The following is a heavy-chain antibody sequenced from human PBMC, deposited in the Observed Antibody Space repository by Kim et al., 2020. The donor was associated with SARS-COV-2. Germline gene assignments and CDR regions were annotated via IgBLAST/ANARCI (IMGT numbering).Heavy chain of an antibody. CDR3: ARGSKRSIVVVIVPYYYQGMDV. J-gene: IGHJ6*02. CDR1: GYTFTSYD. CDR2: MNPNSGNT. Sequence: ASVKVSCKASGYTFTSYDINWVRQATGQGLEWMGWMNPNSGNTGYAQKFQGRVTMTRNTSISTAYMELSSLRSEDTAVYYCARGSKRSIVVVIVPYYYQGMDVWGQGTTVTVSS. D-gene: IGHD3-22*01. V-gene: IGHV1-8*01.